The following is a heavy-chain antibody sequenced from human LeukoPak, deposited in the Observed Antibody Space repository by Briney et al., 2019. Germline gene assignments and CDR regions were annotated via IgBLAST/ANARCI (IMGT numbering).Heavy chain of an antibody. V-gene: IGHV4-39*01. CDR2: IYYSGST. J-gene: IGHJ4*02. D-gene: IGHD5-12*01. Sequence: SETLSLTCAVYGGSFDGYYWGWIRQPPGKGLEWIGSIYYSGSTYYNPSLKSRVTISVDTSKNQFSLKLSSVTAADTAVYYCARLAVATIRGDDYWGQGTLVTVSS. CDR1: GGSFDGYY. CDR3: ARLAVATIRGDDY.